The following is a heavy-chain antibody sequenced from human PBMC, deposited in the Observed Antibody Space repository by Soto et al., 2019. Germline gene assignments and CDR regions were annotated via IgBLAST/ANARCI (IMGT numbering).Heavy chain of an antibody. CDR1: GYTFTSYG. D-gene: IGHD4-17*01. Sequence: GASVKVSCEASGYTFTSYGISCVRQAPGQGLEWMGWISAYNGNTNYAQKLQGRVTMTTDTSTSTAYMELRSLRSDDTAVYYCARDSSPYGDYVGFDYWGQGTLVTVSS. V-gene: IGHV1-18*01. CDR2: ISAYNGNT. J-gene: IGHJ4*02. CDR3: ARDSSPYGDYVGFDY.